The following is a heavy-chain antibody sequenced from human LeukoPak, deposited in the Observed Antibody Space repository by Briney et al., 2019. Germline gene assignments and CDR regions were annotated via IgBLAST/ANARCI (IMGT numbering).Heavy chain of an antibody. CDR1: GGSVSSYY. J-gene: IGHJ6*02. D-gene: IGHD3-3*01. CDR2: IYTSGST. V-gene: IGHV4-4*07. CDR3: AREKRFLEAMDV. Sequence: SETLSLTCTVSGGSVSSYYWSWIRQPAGKGLEWIGRIYTSGSTNYNPSLKSRVTMSVDTSKNQFSLKLSSVTAADTAVYYCAREKRFLEAMDVWGQGTTVTVSS.